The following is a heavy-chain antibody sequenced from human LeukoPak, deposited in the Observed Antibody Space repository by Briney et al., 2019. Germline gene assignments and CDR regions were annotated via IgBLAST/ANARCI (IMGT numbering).Heavy chain of an antibody. CDR3: AKWGDFWTGLNNWYFEL. D-gene: IGHD3/OR15-3a*01. CDR2: ISGSGRDT. V-gene: IGHV3-23*01. Sequence: GGSLRLSCAASGLTFPRYAFAWVRQAPGGGLQWVSGISGSGRDTFYSDSVKGRFTISRDNSKNTHYLQMSSLTAEDTAVYYCAKWGDFWTGLNNWYFELWGRGTLVTVSS. CDR1: GLTFPRYA. J-gene: IGHJ2*01.